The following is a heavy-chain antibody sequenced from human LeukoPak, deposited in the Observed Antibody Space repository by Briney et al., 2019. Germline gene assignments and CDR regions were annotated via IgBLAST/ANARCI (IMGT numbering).Heavy chain of an antibody. Sequence: PGGSLRLSCAASGFTVSSNYMTWVRQAPGKGLEWVSVILGGGGTYYADSVKGRFTISRDNSKNTLYLQMNSLRAEDTAVYYCARGLALTYYYFESWGQGTLVTVSS. D-gene: IGHD3-16*01. J-gene: IGHJ4*02. CDR3: ARGLALTYYYFES. CDR1: GFTVSSNY. V-gene: IGHV3-66*01. CDR2: ILGGGGT.